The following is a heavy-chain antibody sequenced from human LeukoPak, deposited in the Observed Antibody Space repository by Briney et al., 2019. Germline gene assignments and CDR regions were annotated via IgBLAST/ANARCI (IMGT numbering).Heavy chain of an antibody. CDR1: GYTFTGYY. Sequence: ASVKVSCKASGYTFTGYYMHWVRQAPGQGLEWMGWINPNSGGTNYAQKFQGRVTMTRDTSISTAYMELSRLRSDDTAVYYCARNIAAAGTEWFDPWGQGTLVTVSS. D-gene: IGHD6-13*01. CDR2: INPNSGGT. V-gene: IGHV1-2*02. J-gene: IGHJ5*02. CDR3: ARNIAAAGTEWFDP.